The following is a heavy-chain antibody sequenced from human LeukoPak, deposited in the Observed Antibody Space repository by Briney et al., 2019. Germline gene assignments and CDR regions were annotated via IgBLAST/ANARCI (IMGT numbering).Heavy chain of an antibody. CDR2: ISYDGSNK. CDR1: GFTFSSYA. D-gene: IGHD2-2*01. Sequence: GGSLRPSCAASGFTFSSYAMHWVRQAPGKGLEWVAVISYDGSNKYYADSVKGRFTISRDNSKNTLYLQMNSLRAEDTAVYYCARGCSSTSCYLLDYWGQGTLVTVSS. J-gene: IGHJ4*02. CDR3: ARGCSSTSCYLLDY. V-gene: IGHV3-30-3*01.